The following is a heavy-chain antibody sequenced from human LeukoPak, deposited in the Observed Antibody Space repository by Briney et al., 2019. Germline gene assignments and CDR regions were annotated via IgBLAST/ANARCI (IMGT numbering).Heavy chain of an antibody. CDR3: ARDGLWFGEFSYDY. Sequence: ASVKVSCKASGYTFTGYHMHWVRQAPGQGLEWMGWINPNSGGTNYAQKFQGRVTMTRDTSISTAYMELSRLRSDDTAVYYCARDGLWFGEFSYDYWGQGTLVTVSS. D-gene: IGHD3-10*01. CDR1: GYTFTGYH. J-gene: IGHJ4*02. CDR2: INPNSGGT. V-gene: IGHV1-2*02.